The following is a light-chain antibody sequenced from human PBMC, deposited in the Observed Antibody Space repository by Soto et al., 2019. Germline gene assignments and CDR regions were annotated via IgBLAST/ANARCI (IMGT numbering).Light chain of an antibody. CDR2: DVS. J-gene: IGLJ1*01. V-gene: IGLV2-14*03. CDR3: SSYTSSSLHV. Sequence: SALTQPASVSVSPGQSRTISCTGTSSDVGGYNYVSWYQQHPGKAPKLMIYDVSNRPSGVSNRFSGSKSGNTASLTISGLQAEGEADYYCSSYTSSSLHVFGTGTKVTVL. CDR1: SSDVGGYNY.